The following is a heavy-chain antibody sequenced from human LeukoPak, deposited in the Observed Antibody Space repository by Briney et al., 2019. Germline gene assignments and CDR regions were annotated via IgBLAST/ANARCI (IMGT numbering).Heavy chain of an antibody. J-gene: IGHJ4*02. CDR1: GGSISSSSYY. CDR3: ARRGDGYNDY. CDR2: IYYSGST. Sequence: SETLSLTCTVSGGSISSSSYYWGWIRQPPGKGLEWIGSIYYSGSTYYNPSLKSRGTISVDTSKNQFSLKLSSVTAADTAVYYCARRGDGYNDYWGQGTLVTVSS. V-gene: IGHV4-39*07. D-gene: IGHD5-24*01.